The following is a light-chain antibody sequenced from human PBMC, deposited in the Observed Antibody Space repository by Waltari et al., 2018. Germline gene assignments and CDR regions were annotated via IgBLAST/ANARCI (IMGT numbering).Light chain of an antibody. V-gene: IGKV3-11*01. CDR2: DAS. Sequence: EIVLTQSPATLSLSPGDRATLSCRASQSVGGFLAWYQQKPGQAPRLLIYDASTRATGIPGRFSGSGSGTDFTLTISSLEPEDFAVYLCQQRSDWPPLTFGGGTKVEMK. J-gene: IGKJ4*01. CDR1: QSVGGF. CDR3: QQRSDWPPLT.